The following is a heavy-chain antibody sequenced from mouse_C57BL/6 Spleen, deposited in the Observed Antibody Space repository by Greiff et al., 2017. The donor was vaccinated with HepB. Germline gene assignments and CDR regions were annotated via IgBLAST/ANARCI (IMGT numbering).Heavy chain of an antibody. D-gene: IGHD1-1*01. CDR1: GFTFSDYG. CDR2: ISSGSSTI. V-gene: IGHV5-17*01. CDR3: ARPLITTVDWYFDV. Sequence: DVHLVESGGGLVKPGGSLKLSCAASGFTFSDYGMHWVRQAPEKGLEWVAYISSGSSTIYYADTVKGRFTISRDIAKNTLFLQMTSLRSEDTAMYYCARPLITTVDWYFDVWGTGTTVTVSS. J-gene: IGHJ1*03.